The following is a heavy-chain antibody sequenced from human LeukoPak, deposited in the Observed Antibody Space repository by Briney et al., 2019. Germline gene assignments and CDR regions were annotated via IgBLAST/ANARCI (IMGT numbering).Heavy chain of an antibody. J-gene: IGHJ5*02. Sequence: ASETLSLTCAVYGGSFSGYYWSWIRQPPGKGLEWIGEINHSGSTNYNPSLKSRVTISVETSKNQFSLKLKSVTAADTAVYYCARGGYYGSGNDFRFDPWGQGTLVTVSS. V-gene: IGHV4-34*01. CDR2: INHSGST. CDR3: ARGGYYGSGNDFRFDP. CDR1: GGSFSGYY. D-gene: IGHD3-10*01.